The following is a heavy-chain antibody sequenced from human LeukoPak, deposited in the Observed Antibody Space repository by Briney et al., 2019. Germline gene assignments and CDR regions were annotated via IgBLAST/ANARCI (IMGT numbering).Heavy chain of an antibody. V-gene: IGHV1-69*05. CDR2: IIPIFGTA. Sequence: GASVKVSCKASGYTFTGYYMHWVRQAPGQGLEWMGGIIPIFGTANYAQKFQGRVTIATDESTSTAYMELSSLRSEDTAVYYCARTPSLRFLEGPISGRYYYYYYMDVWGKGPRSPSP. CDR1: GYTFTGYY. D-gene: IGHD3-3*01. J-gene: IGHJ6*03. CDR3: ARTPSLRFLEGPISGRYYYYYYMDV.